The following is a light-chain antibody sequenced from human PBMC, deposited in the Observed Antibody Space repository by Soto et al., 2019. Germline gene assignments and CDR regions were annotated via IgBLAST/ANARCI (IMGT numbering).Light chain of an antibody. CDR2: GAS. CDR1: QSVSNNY. Sequence: EIVMSQSPATLSVSPGERATLSCRASQSVSNNYLAWYQQKPGQAPRLLIYGASNRATGIPDRFSGSGSGTDFTLTISRLEPEDFAVYYCQQYGSSGTSGQGTNVAIK. V-gene: IGKV3-20*01. CDR3: QQYGSSGT. J-gene: IGKJ1*01.